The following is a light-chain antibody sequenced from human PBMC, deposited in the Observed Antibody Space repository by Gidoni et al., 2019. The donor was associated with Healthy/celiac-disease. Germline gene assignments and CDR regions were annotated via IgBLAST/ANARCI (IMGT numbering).Light chain of an antibody. CDR3: QQYGSSPGT. CDR2: GAS. CDR1: QSVSSSY. Sequence: EIVSTQSPGTLSLSPGERATRACRASQSVSSSYLAWYQQKPGQAPRLLIYGASSRATGIPDRFSGSGSGTDFTLTISRLEPEDFAVYYCQQYGSSPGTFGQGTKLEIK. J-gene: IGKJ2*01. V-gene: IGKV3-20*01.